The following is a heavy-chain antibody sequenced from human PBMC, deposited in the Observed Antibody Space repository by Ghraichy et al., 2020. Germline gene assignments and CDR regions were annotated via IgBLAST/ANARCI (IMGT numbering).Heavy chain of an antibody. CDR1: GGSISSYY. J-gene: IGHJ4*02. CDR3: ARAVTEYYFDY. V-gene: IGHV4-59*01. CDR2: IYYSGST. D-gene: IGHD1-14*01. Sequence: SETLSLTCTVSGGSISSYYWSWIRQPPGKGLEWIGYIYYSGSTNYNPSLKSRVTISVDTSKNQFSLKLSSVTAADTTVYYCARAVTEYYFDYWGQGTLVTVSS.